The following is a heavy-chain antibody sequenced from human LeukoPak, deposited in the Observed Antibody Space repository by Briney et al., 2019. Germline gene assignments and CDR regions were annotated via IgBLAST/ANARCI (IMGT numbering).Heavy chain of an antibody. D-gene: IGHD3-10*01. V-gene: IGHV3-30*02. J-gene: IGHJ4*02. CDR3: AKESGLLWFGELSDLDY. CDR1: GFTFSSYG. CDR2: IRYDGSNK. Sequence: GGSLRLSCAASGFTFSSYGMHWVRQAPGKGLEWVAFIRYDGSNKYYADSVKGRFTISRDNSKNTLYLQVNSLRAEDTAVYYCAKESGLLWFGELSDLDYWGQGTLVTVSS.